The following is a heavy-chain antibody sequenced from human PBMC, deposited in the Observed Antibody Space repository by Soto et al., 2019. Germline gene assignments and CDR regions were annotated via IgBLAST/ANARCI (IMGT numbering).Heavy chain of an antibody. CDR1: GGSISSSSYY. CDR3: ARRRISRVLWFGESEYYFDY. V-gene: IGHV4-39*01. Sequence: SETLSLTCTVSGGSISSSSYYWGWIRQPPGKGLEWIGSIYYSGSTYYNPSLKSRVTISVDTSKNQFSLKLSSVTAADTAVYYCARRRISRVLWFGESEYYFDYWGQGTMVTVSS. CDR2: IYYSGST. D-gene: IGHD3-10*01. J-gene: IGHJ4*02.